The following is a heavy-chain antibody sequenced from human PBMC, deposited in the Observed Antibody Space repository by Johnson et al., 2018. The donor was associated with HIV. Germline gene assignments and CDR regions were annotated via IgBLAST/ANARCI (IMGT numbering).Heavy chain of an antibody. V-gene: IGHV3-53*01. CDR3: ARDGESQRLPLGDAFDV. D-gene: IGHD6-25*01. CDR1: GFTVSSYY. CDR2: IYSGGNT. Sequence: VQLVESGGGLIQPGGSLRLSCAASGFTVSSYYMSWVRQAPGKGLEWVSVIYSGGNTYYADSVRGRFTISRDNSKNTLYLQMDNLRVEDTAIYYCARDGESQRLPLGDAFDVWGQGTLVTVSS. J-gene: IGHJ3*01.